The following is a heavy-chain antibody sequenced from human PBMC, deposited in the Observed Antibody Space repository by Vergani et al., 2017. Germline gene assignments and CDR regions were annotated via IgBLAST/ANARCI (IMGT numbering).Heavy chain of an antibody. D-gene: IGHD4-17*01. CDR2: ISGSGGST. CDR3: AKDFSSSYYGYYYNYFDY. V-gene: IGHV3-23*04. Sequence: EVQLVESGGGLVKPGGSLRLSCAASGFTFSSYSMNWVRQAPGKGLEWVSAISGSGGSTYYADSVKGRFTISRDNSKNTLYLQMNSLGPEDTAVYYCAKDFSSSYYGYYYNYFDYWGQGTLVTVSS. J-gene: IGHJ4*02. CDR1: GFTFSSYS.